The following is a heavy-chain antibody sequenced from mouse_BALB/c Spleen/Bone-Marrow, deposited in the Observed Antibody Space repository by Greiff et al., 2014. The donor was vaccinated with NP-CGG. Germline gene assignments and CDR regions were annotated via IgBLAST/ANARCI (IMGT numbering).Heavy chain of an antibody. V-gene: IGHV1-9*01. CDR2: ILPGGGTT. J-gene: IGHJ2*01. Sequence: QVQLQQSGAELMKPGASVKISCMATGYTFSNYWIEWVKQRPGHGLEWIGEILPGGGTTNYNEKFDDKAAFTADTSSNTAYMQLSSLTSEDSAVYYCARGLPLDFWGQGTTLTVSS. CDR1: GYTFSNYW. CDR3: ARGLPLDF. D-gene: IGHD2-4*01.